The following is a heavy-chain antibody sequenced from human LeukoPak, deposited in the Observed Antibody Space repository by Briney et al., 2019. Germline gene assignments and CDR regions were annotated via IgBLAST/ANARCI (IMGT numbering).Heavy chain of an antibody. V-gene: IGHV4-34*01. CDR2: INHSGST. J-gene: IGHJ4*02. Sequence: SETLSLTCAVYGGSFSGYYWSWIRQPPGKGLEWIGEINHSGSTNYNPSLKSRLTMSVDTSKNQFSLKLSSVTAADTAVYYCASRKLGNDYWGQGTLVTVSS. D-gene: IGHD7-27*01. CDR1: GGSFSGYY. CDR3: ASRKLGNDY.